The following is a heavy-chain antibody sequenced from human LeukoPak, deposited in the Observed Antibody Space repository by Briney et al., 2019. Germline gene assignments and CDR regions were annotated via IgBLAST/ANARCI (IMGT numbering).Heavy chain of an antibody. CDR2: INPNSGGT. V-gene: IGHV1-2*02. CDR3: ARDNTYYYDSSGYYYVW. J-gene: IGHJ4*02. D-gene: IGHD3-22*01. Sequence: ASVKVSCKASGYTFTGYYMHWVRQAPGQGLEWMGWINPNSGGTNYAQKFQGRVTMTRDTSISTAYMELSRLRSDDTAVYYCARDNTYYYDSSGYYYVWWGQGTLVPVSS. CDR1: GYTFTGYY.